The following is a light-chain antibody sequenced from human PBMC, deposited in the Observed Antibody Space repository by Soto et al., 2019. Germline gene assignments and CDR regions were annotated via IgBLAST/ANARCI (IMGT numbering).Light chain of an antibody. CDR2: GAS. CDR1: QSVSSNY. Sequence: EIVLTQSPGTLSLSPGDRATLSCRASQSVSSNYLAWYQQKPGQAPRLLIYGASIRATGIPDRFSGSGSGTDFTLTIRRLEPEDCAVYFCHQDGSSPRTFGQGTKVEIK. J-gene: IGKJ1*01. CDR3: HQDGSSPRT. V-gene: IGKV3-20*01.